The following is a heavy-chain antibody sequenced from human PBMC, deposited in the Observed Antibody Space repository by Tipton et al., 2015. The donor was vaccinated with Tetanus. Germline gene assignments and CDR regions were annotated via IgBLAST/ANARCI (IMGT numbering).Heavy chain of an antibody. CDR1: GFTFSIYG. Sequence: SLRLSCAASGFTFSIYGMYWVRQAPGKGLEWVAFISYDGSTEYYAKSVKGRFTISRDNSKHTLYLQMNSLGPEDTAVYYCAKDLRYLSSWPDSWGQGALVTFSS. D-gene: IGHD6-13*01. CDR2: ISYDGSTE. V-gene: IGHV3-30*18. J-gene: IGHJ5*01. CDR3: AKDLRYLSSWPDS.